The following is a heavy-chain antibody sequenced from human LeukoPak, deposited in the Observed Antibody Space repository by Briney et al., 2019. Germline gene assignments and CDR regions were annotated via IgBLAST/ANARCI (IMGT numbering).Heavy chain of an antibody. Sequence: SETLSLTCTVSGGSISSYYWSWIRQPPGKGLEWIGNIYYSGSTNYNPSLTSRVTISVDTSKNQFSLKLSSVTAADTAVYYCARVRLARYDSSGYYYGGYFDYWGQGTLVTVSS. CDR1: GGSISSYY. CDR3: ARVRLARYDSSGYYYGGYFDY. V-gene: IGHV4-59*12. D-gene: IGHD3-22*01. CDR2: IYYSGST. J-gene: IGHJ4*02.